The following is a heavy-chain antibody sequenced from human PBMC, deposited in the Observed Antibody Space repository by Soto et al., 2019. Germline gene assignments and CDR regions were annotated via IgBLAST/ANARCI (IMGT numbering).Heavy chain of an antibody. D-gene: IGHD3-3*01. Sequence: PSETLSLTCTVSGGSISSSSYYWGWIRQPPGKGLEWIGSIYYSGSTYYNPSLKSRVTISVDTSKNQFSLKLSSVTAADTAAYYCARLVTIFGVAQYYFDYWGQGTLVTAPQ. CDR2: IYYSGST. V-gene: IGHV4-39*01. CDR1: GGSISSSSYY. CDR3: ARLVTIFGVAQYYFDY. J-gene: IGHJ4*02.